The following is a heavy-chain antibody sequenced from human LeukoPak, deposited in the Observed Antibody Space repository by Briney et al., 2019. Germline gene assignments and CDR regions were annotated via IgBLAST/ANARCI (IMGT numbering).Heavy chain of an antibody. CDR1: RFTFSRYG. J-gene: IGHJ4*02. CDR2: ISYDGSNK. CDR3: AKEAPWATAMVILIDY. V-gene: IGHV3-30*18. D-gene: IGHD5-18*01. Sequence: GGSLRLSCVASRFTFSRYGMHWVRQAPGKGLEWVAVISYDGSNKDYADSVKGRFTISRDNSKNTLYLQMNSLRVEDTAVYYCAKEAPWATAMVILIDYWGQGTLVTVSS.